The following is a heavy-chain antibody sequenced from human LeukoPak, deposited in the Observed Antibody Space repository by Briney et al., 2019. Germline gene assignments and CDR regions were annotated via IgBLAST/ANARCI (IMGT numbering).Heavy chain of an antibody. V-gene: IGHV4-39*07. CDR3: ASDGDRLGAFDI. CDR1: GGSISSSSYY. CDR2: IYYSGST. D-gene: IGHD2-21*01. Sequence: SETLSLTCTVSGGSISSSSYYWGWIRQPPGKGLEWIGSIYYSGSTYYNPSLKSRVTISVDTSKNQFSLKLSSVTAADTAVYYCASDGDRLGAFDIWGQGTMVTVSS. J-gene: IGHJ3*02.